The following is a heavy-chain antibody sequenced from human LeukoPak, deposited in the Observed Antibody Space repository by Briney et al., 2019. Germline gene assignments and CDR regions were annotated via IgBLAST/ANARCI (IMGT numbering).Heavy chain of an antibody. CDR3: AREVNYYDSSDGYFDY. V-gene: IGHV4-31*03. Sequence: SETLSLTCTVSGGSISSGGYYWSWIRQHPGKGLEWIGYIYYSGSTYYNPSLKSRVTISVDTSKNQFSLKLSSVTAADTAVYYCAREVNYYDSSDGYFDYWGQGTLVTVSS. J-gene: IGHJ4*02. CDR1: GGSISSGGYY. CDR2: IYYSGST. D-gene: IGHD3-22*01.